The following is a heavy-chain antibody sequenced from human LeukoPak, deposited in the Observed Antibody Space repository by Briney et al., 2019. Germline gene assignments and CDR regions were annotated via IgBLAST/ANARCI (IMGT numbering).Heavy chain of an antibody. Sequence: GGSLRLSCAASGFTFSDYWMTWVRQAPGKGLEGVADINQGGRDKHYVDSVKGRFIISRDNAKNSLYLQMNSLRAEDTAVYYCARAGYTYITLYYWGQGTLVTVSS. D-gene: IGHD5-18*01. CDR1: GFTFSDYW. CDR3: ARAGYTYITLYY. J-gene: IGHJ4*02. V-gene: IGHV3-7*01. CDR2: INQGGRDK.